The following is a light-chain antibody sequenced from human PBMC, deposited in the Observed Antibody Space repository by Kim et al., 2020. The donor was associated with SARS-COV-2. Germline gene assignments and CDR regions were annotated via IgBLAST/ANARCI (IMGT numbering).Light chain of an antibody. CDR1: QSLLYTSNNQNY. J-gene: IGKJ5*01. V-gene: IGKV4-1*01. CDR3: QQYYSSPIT. CDR2: WAS. Sequence: DIVMTQSPDSLAVSLGERATINCKSSQSLLYTSNNQNYMAWYQQKPGQPPLLLIYWASTRHSGVPDRFSGSGSGTDFTLTISSLQAEDVAVYYCQQYYSSPITFGQGTRLEFK.